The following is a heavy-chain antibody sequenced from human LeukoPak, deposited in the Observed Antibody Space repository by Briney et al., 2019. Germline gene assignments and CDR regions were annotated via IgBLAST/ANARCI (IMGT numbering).Heavy chain of an antibody. V-gene: IGHV1-69*01. CDR2: IIPIFGTA. Sequence: GASVKVSFKASGGTFSSYAISWVRQAPGQGLEWMGGIIPIFGTANYAQKFQGRVTITADESTSTAYMELSSLRSEDTAVYYCAREGYGSGSYRLDYWGQGTLVTVSS. D-gene: IGHD3-10*01. J-gene: IGHJ4*02. CDR1: GGTFSSYA. CDR3: AREGYGSGSYRLDY.